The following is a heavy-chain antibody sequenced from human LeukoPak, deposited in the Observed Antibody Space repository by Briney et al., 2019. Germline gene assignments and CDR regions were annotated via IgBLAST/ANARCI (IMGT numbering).Heavy chain of an antibody. CDR2: ISYDGSNK. D-gene: IGHD6-13*01. Sequence: PGGSLRLSCAASGFTFSSYAMHWVRQAPDKGLEWVAVISYDGSNKYYADSVEGRFTISRDNSKNTLYLQMNSLRAEDTAVYYCASPDSSSWYYFDYWGQGTLVTVSS. CDR1: GFTFSSYA. J-gene: IGHJ4*02. V-gene: IGHV3-30-3*01. CDR3: ASPDSSSWYYFDY.